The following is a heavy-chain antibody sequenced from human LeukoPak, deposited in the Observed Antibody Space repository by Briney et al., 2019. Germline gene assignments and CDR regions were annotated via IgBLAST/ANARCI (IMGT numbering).Heavy chain of an antibody. J-gene: IGHJ4*02. Sequence: ASVKVSCKASGYTFTTDYIHWVRQAPGQGLEWMGIINPSGGSTTYAQKFQGRVTMTTDTSTSTAYMELRSLRSDDTAVYYCARAVIVVVPAAIDYWGQGTLVTVSS. CDR2: INPSGGST. V-gene: IGHV1-46*01. D-gene: IGHD2-2*01. CDR3: ARAVIVVVPAAIDY. CDR1: GYTFTTDY.